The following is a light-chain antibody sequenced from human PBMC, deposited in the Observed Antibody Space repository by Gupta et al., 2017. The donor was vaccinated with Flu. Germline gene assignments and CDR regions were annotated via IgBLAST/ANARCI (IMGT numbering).Light chain of an antibody. CDR1: SSNIGSNP. Sequence: VTMFFSGSSSNIGSNPVNWYQQVPGPSPNLLIYGSNQRPSGVPDRFACSKSGTSASLAISGLQSEDEADYYCAAWDDSLNGHYVFGTGTKVTVL. CDR2: GSN. V-gene: IGLV1-44*01. J-gene: IGLJ1*01. CDR3: AAWDDSLNGHYV.